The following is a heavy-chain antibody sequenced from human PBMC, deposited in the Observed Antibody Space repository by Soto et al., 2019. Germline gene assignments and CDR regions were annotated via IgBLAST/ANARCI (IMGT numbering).Heavy chain of an antibody. CDR1: GGSFDDFY. CDR3: ARGQLVWYGDLTPYHRDMDV. Sequence: QVQLQQWGAGLLRPSETLSLTCAFYGGSFDDFYWSWVRQSPGKGLEWVGEISHDGGTNYSPSLESRFSISGDTSTNQFSLHLRSVTAAATGLYYGARGQLVWYGDLTPYHRDMDVWGQGTTVTVSS. D-gene: IGHD3-10*01. CDR2: ISHDGGT. V-gene: IGHV4-34*02. J-gene: IGHJ6*02.